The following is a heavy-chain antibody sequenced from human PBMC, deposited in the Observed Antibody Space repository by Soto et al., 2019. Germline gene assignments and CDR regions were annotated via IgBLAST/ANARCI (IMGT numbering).Heavy chain of an antibody. CDR2: VSGSGDRT. CDR3: AGGRASDCPGGTQDC. CDR1: AFTFSSYA. D-gene: IGHD2-21*02. V-gene: IGHV3-23*01. J-gene: IGHJ4*02. Sequence: EVQLLESGGGLAQPGGSLRLSCAASAFTFSSYARSWVRQAPGKGLEWVSAVSGSGDRTYYADSVKGRFTISRDHSKNRLHLQMNSLRAEDTAVYYCAGGRASDCPGGTQDCWGQGTLVTVSS.